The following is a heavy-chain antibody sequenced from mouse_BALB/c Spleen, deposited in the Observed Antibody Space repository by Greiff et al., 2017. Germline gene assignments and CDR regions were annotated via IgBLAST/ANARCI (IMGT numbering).Heavy chain of an antibody. D-gene: IGHD2-4*01. J-gene: IGHJ3*01. V-gene: IGHV14-4*02. CDR1: GFNIKDYY. CDR2: IDPENGDT. Sequence: EVQLQQSGAELVRSGASVKLSCTASGFNIKDYYMHWVKQRPEQGLEWIGWIDPENGDTEYAPKFQGKATMTADTSSNTAYLPLSSLTSEDTAVYYCNACSTMITTAYWGQGTLVTVSA. CDR3: NACSTMITTAY.